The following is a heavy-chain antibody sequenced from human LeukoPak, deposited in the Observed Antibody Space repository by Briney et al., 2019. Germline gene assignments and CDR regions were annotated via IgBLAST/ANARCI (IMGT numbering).Heavy chain of an antibody. V-gene: IGHV3-30*18. D-gene: IGHD3-10*01. CDR1: GFTFSSYA. CDR2: ISYDGSNK. J-gene: IGHJ5*01. CDR3: AKDRGNWFDS. Sequence: GGSLRLSCAASGFTFSSYAIHWVRQAPGKGLEWVAVISYDGSNKYYTDSVKGRFSISRDNSKNTMYLQMNSLRAEDTAVYYCAKDRGNWFDSWGQGTLVTVSS.